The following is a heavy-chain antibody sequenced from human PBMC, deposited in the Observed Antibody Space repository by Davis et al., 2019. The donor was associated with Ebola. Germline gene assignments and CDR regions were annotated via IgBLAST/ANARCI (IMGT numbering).Heavy chain of an antibody. CDR2: IKQDGSEE. CDR1: GFTFSTYW. Sequence: PGGSLRLFCAASGFTFSTYWMSWVRQAPGKGLEWVANIKQDGSEEYYVDSVKGRFTISRDNAKNSVYLQMNSLRVEDTAFYYCARGASYPGCWGQGTLVTVSS. V-gene: IGHV3-7*03. CDR3: ARGASYPGC. J-gene: IGHJ4*02. D-gene: IGHD1-26*01.